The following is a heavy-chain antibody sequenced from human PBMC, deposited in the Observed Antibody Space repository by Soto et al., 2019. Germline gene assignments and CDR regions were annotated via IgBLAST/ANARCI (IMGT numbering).Heavy chain of an antibody. V-gene: IGHV1-69*12. CDR3: AQTLGLAVAGPGRFDL. CDR2: ITPMFGTA. CDR1: GGTFSRYA. Sequence: QVQLVQSGAEVKKYGSSVKVSCKASGGTFSRYAISWVRQAPGQGLEWMGGITPMFGTANYAQRFQGRVTITADESTSTAYMRLSSLGSDDTAIYYCAQTLGLAVAGPGRFDLWGRGTLVTVSS. J-gene: IGHJ2*01. D-gene: IGHD6-19*01.